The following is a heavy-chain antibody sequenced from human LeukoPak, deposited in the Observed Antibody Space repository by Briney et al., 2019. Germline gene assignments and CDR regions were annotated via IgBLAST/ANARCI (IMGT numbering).Heavy chain of an antibody. CDR1: GFAFSSYW. V-gene: IGHV3-74*01. CDR2: ISNDGTTT. CDR3: ARSAGYHVRRGFDY. D-gene: IGHD3-16*02. Sequence: GGSLRLTCAASGFAFSSYWMYWVRQAPGKGLVWVSRISNDGTTTNYADSVKGRFTISRDNAKNTMYLQVNSLRTEDTAVYYCARSAGYHVRRGFDYWGQGTLVTVSS. J-gene: IGHJ4*02.